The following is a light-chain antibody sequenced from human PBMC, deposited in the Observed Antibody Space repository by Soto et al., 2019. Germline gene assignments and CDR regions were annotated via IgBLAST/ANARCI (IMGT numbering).Light chain of an antibody. Sequence: DIVMTQSPDSLAVSLGERATINCKSSQSVLHSSDNKNYLVWYQQKPGQPPKLLIYWASTRESGVPDRFSGSGSGTHFTLTISSLQAEDVAVYYCQQYYSTPRTFGQGTKVDI. CDR3: QQYYSTPRT. CDR2: WAS. CDR1: QSVLHSSDNKNY. J-gene: IGKJ1*01. V-gene: IGKV4-1*01.